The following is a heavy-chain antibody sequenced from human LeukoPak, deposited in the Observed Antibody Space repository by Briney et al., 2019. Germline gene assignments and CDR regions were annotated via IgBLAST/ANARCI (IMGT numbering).Heavy chain of an antibody. CDR2: INAGNGNT. CDR1: GYTFTSYA. CDR3: ARGSSGWFFPEYYFDY. V-gene: IGHV1-3*01. J-gene: IGHJ4*02. D-gene: IGHD6-19*01. Sequence: ASVKVSCKASGYTFTSYAMHWVRQAPGQRLEWMGWINAGNGNTKYSQKFQGRVTITRDTSASTAYMEPSSLRSEDTAVYYCARGSSGWFFPEYYFDYWGQGTLVTVSS.